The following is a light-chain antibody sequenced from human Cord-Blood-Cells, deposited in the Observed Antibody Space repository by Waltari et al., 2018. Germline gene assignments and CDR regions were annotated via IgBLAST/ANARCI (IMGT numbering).Light chain of an antibody. Sequence: QSARTQPAPVSGSPGQSITIPCTGTSSDVGGYNYVSWYQQHPGKAPKLTIYDVSKRPSGVSNRFSGSKSGNTASLTISGLQADDEADYYCSSYTSSSTPVVFGGGTKLTVL. CDR1: SSDVGGYNY. CDR3: SSYTSSSTPVV. J-gene: IGLJ2*01. CDR2: DVS. V-gene: IGLV2-14*01.